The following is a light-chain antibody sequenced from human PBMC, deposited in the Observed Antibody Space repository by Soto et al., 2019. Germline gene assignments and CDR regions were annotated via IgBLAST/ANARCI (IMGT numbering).Light chain of an antibody. CDR1: SSDVGGYNF. CDR2: ELN. Sequence: QSVLTQPPSASGSPGQSVTISCTGTSSDVGGYNFVSWYQQHPGKAPKLIIYELNKRPSGVPDRFSGSKSGNTASLTVSGLRAEDEADYYCSSYAGSNTYVFGTGTKLTVL. V-gene: IGLV2-8*01. CDR3: SSYAGSNTYV. J-gene: IGLJ1*01.